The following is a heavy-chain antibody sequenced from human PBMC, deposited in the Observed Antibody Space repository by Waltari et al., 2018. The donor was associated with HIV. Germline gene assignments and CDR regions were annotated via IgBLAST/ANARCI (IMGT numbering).Heavy chain of an antibody. CDR1: GFHVSSNS. D-gene: IGHD1-26*01. J-gene: IGHJ4*02. CDR3: ARSVWEWGFDY. V-gene: IGHV3-66*01. CDR2: IYSGGST. Sequence: EVQLVESGGGLVQPGGSLRLSCAASGFHVSSNSMSWVRQAPGKGLEWVSVIYSGGSTYYADSVKGRFTISRDNSKNTLYLQMNSLRAEDTAVYYCARSVWEWGFDYWGQGTLVTVSS.